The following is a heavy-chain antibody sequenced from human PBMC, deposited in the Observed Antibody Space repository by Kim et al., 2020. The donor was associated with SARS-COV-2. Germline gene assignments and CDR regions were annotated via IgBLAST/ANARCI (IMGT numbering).Heavy chain of an antibody. CDR2: ISSSSSYI. CDR1: GFTFSSYS. D-gene: IGHD3-10*02. Sequence: GGSLRLSCAASGFTFSSYSMNWVRQAPGKGLEWVSSISSSSSYIYYADSVKGRFTISRDNAKKSLYLKMNSLRAEDTAGYYCARDRAIFGFDYWGQGTLVTVSS. CDR3: ARDRAIFGFDY. J-gene: IGHJ4*02. V-gene: IGHV3-21*01.